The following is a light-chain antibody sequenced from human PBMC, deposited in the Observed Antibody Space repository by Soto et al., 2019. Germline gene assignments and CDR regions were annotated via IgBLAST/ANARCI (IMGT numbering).Light chain of an antibody. J-gene: IGKJ1*01. Sequence: EMVMTQSPATLSVSPGERATLSCRASQSVSSNLAWYQEKPGKAPRLLIYGASARATGLPARFSGSGSGTEFTPTISSLQSEDFADYYCQQYNNWLRTFGHGTKVEIK. CDR1: QSVSSN. V-gene: IGKV3-15*01. CDR2: GAS. CDR3: QQYNNWLRT.